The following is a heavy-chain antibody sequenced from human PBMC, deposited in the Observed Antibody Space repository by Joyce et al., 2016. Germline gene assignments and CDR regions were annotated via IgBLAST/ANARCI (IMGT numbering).Heavy chain of an antibody. Sequence: QVRLVQSASEMARPGDSVNISCKTSGYNFNTYSLYWLRQAPGHSFEVLGWIDAASGNSKDSPNFQGRVTITRDTAATANSANIELRSLGVEDTAVIFCARRSLRANSPFDFWGHGTLVTVSS. CDR1: GYNFNTYS. D-gene: IGHD4-23*01. CDR2: IDAASGNS. V-gene: IGHV1-3*01. J-gene: IGHJ4*01. CDR3: ARRSLRANSPFDF.